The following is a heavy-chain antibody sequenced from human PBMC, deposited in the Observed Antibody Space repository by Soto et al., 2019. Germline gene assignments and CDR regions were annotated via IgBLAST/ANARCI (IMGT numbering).Heavy chain of an antibody. V-gene: IGHV1-18*01. CDR1: GYTFFDYG. J-gene: IGHJ6*03. Sequence: QVQLVQSGADVKKPGSSVKVSCKASGYTFFDYGVSWVRQAPGQGLEWIAGISVKNGDTNYAQKFQGRVTTTTDTATNTAHMEVTGPTSDDTAVYYCARGVPESGYYSYYMDVLGTGSRVTVS. CDR2: ISVKNGDT. CDR3: ARGVPESGYYSYYMDV. D-gene: IGHD6-25*01.